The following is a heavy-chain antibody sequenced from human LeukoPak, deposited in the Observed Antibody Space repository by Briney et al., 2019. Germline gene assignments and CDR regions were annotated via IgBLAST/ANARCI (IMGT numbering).Heavy chain of an antibody. Sequence: ASVKVSCKASGGTFSSYAISWVRQAPGQGLEWMGGIILIFGTANYAQKFQGRVTITTDESTSTAYMELSSLRSEDTAVYYCARDPWRSGYFDYWGQGTLVTVSS. CDR2: IILIFGTA. CDR3: ARDPWRSGYFDY. J-gene: IGHJ4*02. V-gene: IGHV1-69*05. CDR1: GGTFSSYA. D-gene: IGHD6-25*01.